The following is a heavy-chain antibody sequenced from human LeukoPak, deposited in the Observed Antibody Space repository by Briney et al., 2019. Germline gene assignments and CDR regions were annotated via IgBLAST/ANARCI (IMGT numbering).Heavy chain of an antibody. CDR3: ATNGGTTGIDY. CDR2: ISAYNGNT. V-gene: IGHV1-18*04. Sequence: ASVKAACKASGYTFTSYGISWVRQAPGQALEWMGWISAYNGNTNYAQKLQGRVTMTTDTSTSTVYMELRSLRSDDTAVYYCATNGGTTGIDYWGQGTLVTVSS. J-gene: IGHJ4*02. D-gene: IGHD1-1*01. CDR1: GYTFTSYG.